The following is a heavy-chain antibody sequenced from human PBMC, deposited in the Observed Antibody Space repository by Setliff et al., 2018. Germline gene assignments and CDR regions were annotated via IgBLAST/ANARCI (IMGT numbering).Heavy chain of an antibody. J-gene: IGHJ6*04. CDR3: ARDGLGAFSLRSMDV. Sequence: KTSETLSLTCTVSGGSINNYYWSWIRQSPGEGLEWIGYIDYSGSANYNPSLKSRVTISLDTSKNQFSLQLSSVTAADTAVYYCARDGLGAFSLRSMDVWGKGTTVTVSS. D-gene: IGHD3-3*02. CDR1: GGSINNYY. CDR2: IDYSGSA. V-gene: IGHV4-59*01.